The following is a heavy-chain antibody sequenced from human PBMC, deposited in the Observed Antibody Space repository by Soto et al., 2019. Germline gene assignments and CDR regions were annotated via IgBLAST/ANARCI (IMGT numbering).Heavy chain of an antibody. Sequence: VRLSCAASGFTFSQYSMNWVRQAPGKGLEWVSYISATSEYVFYADSAKGRFTISRDNAKKSLDLRMDSLRAEDTALYFCVRDYYDTSGYPNTFDMCAQVKMVP. CDR1: GFTFSQYS. J-gene: IGHJ3*02. CDR3: VRDYYDTSGYPNTFDM. CDR2: ISATSEYV. D-gene: IGHD3-22*01. V-gene: IGHV3-21*01.